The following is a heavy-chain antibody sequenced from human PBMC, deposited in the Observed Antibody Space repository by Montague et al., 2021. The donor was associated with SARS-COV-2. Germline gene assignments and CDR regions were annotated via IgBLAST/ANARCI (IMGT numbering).Heavy chain of an antibody. D-gene: IGHD3-9*01. CDR1: GFTFSNAW. CDR3: TTGDQLRYFDWLLMSDYYYGMDV. CDR2: IKSKTDGGTT. Sequence: SLRLSCAASGFTFSNAWMSWVRQAPGKGLEWVGRIKSKTDGGTTDYAAPVKGRFTISRDDSKNTLYLQMNSLKTEDTAVYYCTTGDQLRYFDWLLMSDYYYGMDVWGQGTTVTVSS. J-gene: IGHJ6*02. V-gene: IGHV3-15*01.